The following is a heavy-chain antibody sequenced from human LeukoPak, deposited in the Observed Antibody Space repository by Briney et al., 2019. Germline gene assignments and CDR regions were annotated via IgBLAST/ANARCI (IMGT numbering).Heavy chain of an antibody. CDR1: GYTFTSFY. D-gene: IGHD6-13*01. Sequence: ASVKVSCKASGYTFTSFYMHWVRQAPGQGLEWMGIINPSGGSTSYAQKFQGRVTMTRDMSTSTVYMELSSLRSEDTAVYYCAREVGGAAAGSPHYFDYWGQGTLVTVSS. J-gene: IGHJ4*02. V-gene: IGHV1-46*01. CDR2: INPSGGST. CDR3: AREVGGAAAGSPHYFDY.